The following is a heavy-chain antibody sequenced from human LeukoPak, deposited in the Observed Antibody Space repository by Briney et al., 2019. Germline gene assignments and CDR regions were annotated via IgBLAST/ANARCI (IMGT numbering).Heavy chain of an antibody. CDR2: IYTTGST. Sequence: SETLSLTCAVSGCSITNSYLGWIRQPAGKGLEWIGRIYTTGSTNYNPSLKSRATMSVDTSKNHFSLKRSSVTAADTAVYYCARDPYCNGWADNWFAPGGQGTLVTISS. CDR3: ARDPYCNGWADNWFAP. J-gene: IGHJ5*02. CDR1: GCSITNSY. V-gene: IGHV4-4*07. D-gene: IGHD6-19*01.